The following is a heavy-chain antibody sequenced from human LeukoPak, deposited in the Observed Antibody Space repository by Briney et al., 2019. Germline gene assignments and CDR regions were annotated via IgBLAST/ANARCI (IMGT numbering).Heavy chain of an antibody. D-gene: IGHD4-17*01. CDR2: ISGSGGST. CDR1: GFTFSIYD. CDR3: ATGGLLTVTTDY. V-gene: IGHV3-23*01. J-gene: IGHJ4*02. Sequence: GGSLRLSCAASGFTFSIYDMSWVRQAPGKGLEWVSAISGSGGSTYYTDSVKGRFTISRDNSKHTLYLQMNSLRVEDTAVYYCATGGLLTVTTDYWGQGTLVTVSS.